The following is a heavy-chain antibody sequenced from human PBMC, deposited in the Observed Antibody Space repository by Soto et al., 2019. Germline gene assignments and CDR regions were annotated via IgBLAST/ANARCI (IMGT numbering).Heavy chain of an antibody. CDR3: AREYTAWPLAYGLDV. CDR1: GFTFSTYS. Sequence: PGGSLRLSCVGSGFTFSTYSINWVRQAPGKGLEWVSAISSRSDIYYADSGKGRFTISRDNAKNSVSLHMNSLRAEDTAVYYCAREYTAWPLAYGLDVWGQGSTVTVS. V-gene: IGHV3-21*01. D-gene: IGHD2-2*02. J-gene: IGHJ6*02. CDR2: ISSRSDI.